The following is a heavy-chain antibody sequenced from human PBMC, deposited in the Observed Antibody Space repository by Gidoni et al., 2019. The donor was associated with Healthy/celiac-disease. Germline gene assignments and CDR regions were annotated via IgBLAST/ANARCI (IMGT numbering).Heavy chain of an antibody. J-gene: IGHJ5*02. V-gene: IGHV4-38-2*02. CDR2: IYHSGST. CDR1: GYSISSGYY. Sequence: QVQLQESGSGLVKPSETLSLTCTVSGYSISSGYYWGWIRQPPGKGLEWIGSIYHSGSTYYNPSLKSRVTIAVDTSKNQFSLKLSSVTAADTAVYYCARGFYSGWRFDPWGQGTLVTVSS. D-gene: IGHD6-19*01. CDR3: ARGFYSGWRFDP.